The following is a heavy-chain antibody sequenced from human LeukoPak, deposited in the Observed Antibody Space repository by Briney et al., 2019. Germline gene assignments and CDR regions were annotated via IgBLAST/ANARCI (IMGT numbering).Heavy chain of an antibody. CDR2: ISAGAGST. J-gene: IGHJ4*02. CDR1: GFTFSTYA. Sequence: GGPLRLSCVASGFTFSTYAMSWVRQAPGKGLEWVSGISAGAGSTYYADSVKGRFTISRDNSKNTLYLQMNSLRTEDTAVYYCAKQHDDYVWCFDYWGQGTLVTVSS. CDR3: AKQHDDYVWCFDY. D-gene: IGHD3-16*01. V-gene: IGHV3-23*01.